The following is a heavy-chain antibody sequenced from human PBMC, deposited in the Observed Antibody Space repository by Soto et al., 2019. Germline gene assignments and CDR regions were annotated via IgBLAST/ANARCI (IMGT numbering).Heavy chain of an antibody. J-gene: IGHJ6*02. V-gene: IGHV1-69*06. CDR2: IIPIFGTA. D-gene: IGHD3-3*01. CDR3: AGIFGVVISTYYGIDV. CDR1: GGTFSSYA. Sequence: SVKVSCKASGGTFSSYAISWVRQAPGQGLEWMGGIIPIFGTANYAQKFQGRVTITADKSTSTAYMELSSLRSEDTAVYYCAGIFGVVISTYYGIDVWGQGATVTVSS.